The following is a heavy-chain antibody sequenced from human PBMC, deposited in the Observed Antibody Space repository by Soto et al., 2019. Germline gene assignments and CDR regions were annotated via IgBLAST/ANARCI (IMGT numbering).Heavy chain of an antibody. CDR2: IRSKAYGGTT. D-gene: IGHD2-2*01. J-gene: IGHJ4*02. Sequence: SLRLSCTASGFTFGGYAMSWFHQAPGKGLEWVGFIRSKAYGGTTEDAASVKGRFTISRDDSKSIAYLQMNSLKTEDTAMYYCARYQWLLQYGSSTSCFPYFDYWGQGTLVTVSS. CDR3: ARYQWLLQYGSSTSCFPYFDY. CDR1: GFTFGGYA. V-gene: IGHV3-49*03.